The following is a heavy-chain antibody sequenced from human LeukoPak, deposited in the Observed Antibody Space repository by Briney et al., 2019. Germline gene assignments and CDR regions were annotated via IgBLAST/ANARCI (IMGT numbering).Heavy chain of an antibody. V-gene: IGHV1-24*01. Sequence: ASVKVSCKVSGYTLTELSMHWVRQAPGKGLEWMGGFDPEDGETIYAQKFQGRVTMTEDTSTDTAYMELSSLRSEDTAVYYCATSTYYDFWSGPRENYYYMDVWGKGTTVTVSS. CDR2: FDPEDGET. CDR3: ATSTYYDFWSGPRENYYYMDV. CDR1: GYTLTELS. D-gene: IGHD3-3*01. J-gene: IGHJ6*03.